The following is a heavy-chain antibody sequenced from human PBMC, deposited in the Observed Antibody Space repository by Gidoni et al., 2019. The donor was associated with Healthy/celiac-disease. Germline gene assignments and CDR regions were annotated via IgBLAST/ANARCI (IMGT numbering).Heavy chain of an antibody. D-gene: IGHD4-17*01. V-gene: IGHV1-18*01. Sequence: AYNGNTNYAQKLQGRVTMTTDTSTSTAYMELRSLRSDDTAVYYCARYGDFPPYYYYGMDVWGQGTTVTVSS. CDR3: ARYGDFPPYYYYGMDV. J-gene: IGHJ6*02. CDR2: AYNGNT.